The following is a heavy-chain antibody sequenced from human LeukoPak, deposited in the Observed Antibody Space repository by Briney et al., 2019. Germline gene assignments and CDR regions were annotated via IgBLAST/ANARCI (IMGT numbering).Heavy chain of an antibody. Sequence: ASVKVSCKASGYIFTSYVLHWVRQAPGQGLEWMGGIIPIFGTANYAQKFQGRVTITADESTSTAYMELSSLRSEDTAVYYCARGASREPGDYWGQGTLVTVSS. CDR3: ARGASREPGDY. CDR2: IIPIFGTA. CDR1: GYIFTSYV. D-gene: IGHD5-24*01. J-gene: IGHJ4*02. V-gene: IGHV1-69*13.